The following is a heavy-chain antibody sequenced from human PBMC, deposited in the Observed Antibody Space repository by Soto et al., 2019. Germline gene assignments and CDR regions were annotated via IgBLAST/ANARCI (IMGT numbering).Heavy chain of an antibody. J-gene: IGHJ6*02. CDR2: IIPISGTA. V-gene: IGHV1-69*01. D-gene: IGHD2-2*01. Sequence: QVQLVQSGAEVKKPGSSVKVSGTASGGTFSSYAISWVRQAPGQGLEWMGGIIPISGTANYAQKFRGRVTITADESTSTAYMELSRLRSEDTAVYYCARSQGSSTSLEIYYYYYYGMDVWGQGTTVTVSS. CDR3: ARSQGSSTSLEIYYYYYYGMDV. CDR1: GGTFSSYA.